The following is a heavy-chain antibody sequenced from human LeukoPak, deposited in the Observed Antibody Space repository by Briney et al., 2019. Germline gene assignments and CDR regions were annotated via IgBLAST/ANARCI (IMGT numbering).Heavy chain of an antibody. J-gene: IGHJ4*02. CDR3: VRGEGGGSCYNN. CDR2: IRHSGDT. V-gene: IGHV4-34*01. D-gene: IGHD2-15*01. CDR1: GESFSDSY. Sequence: SETLSLTCAVYGESFSDSYWSWIRQPPGKGLEWIGEIRHSGDTNHNPSLKSRVTISLDTSKNQFSLKLNSVTAADTATYYCVRGEGGGSCYNNWGQGTQVTVSS.